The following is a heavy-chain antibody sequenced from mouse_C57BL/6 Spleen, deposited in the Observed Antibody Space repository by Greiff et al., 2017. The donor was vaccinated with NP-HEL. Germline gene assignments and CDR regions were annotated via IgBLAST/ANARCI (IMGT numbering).Heavy chain of an antibody. J-gene: IGHJ4*01. V-gene: IGHV1-75*01. D-gene: IGHD1-1*01. CDR1: GYTFTDYY. CDR3: ARFPAGSRDAMDY. CDR2: IFPGSGST. Sequence: VQLQQSGPELVKPGASVKISCKASGYTFTDYYINWVKQRPGQGLEWIGWIFPGSGSTYYNEKFKGKATLTVDKSSSTAYMLLSSLTSEDSAVYFCARFPAGSRDAMDYWGQGTSVTVSS.